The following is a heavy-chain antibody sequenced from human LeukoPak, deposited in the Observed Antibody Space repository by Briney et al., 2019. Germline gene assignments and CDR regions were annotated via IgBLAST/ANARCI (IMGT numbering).Heavy chain of an antibody. CDR1: GGSISSYY. V-gene: IGHV4-59*01. J-gene: IGHJ3*02. CDR3: ARDKGSSSWSDI. CDR2: IYYSGST. Sequence: SETLSLTCTVSGGSISSYYWSWIRQPPGKGLEWIGYIYYSGSTNYNPSLKSRVTISVDTSKNQFSLKLSSVTAADTAVCYCARDKGSSSWSDIWGQGTMVTVSS. D-gene: IGHD6-13*01.